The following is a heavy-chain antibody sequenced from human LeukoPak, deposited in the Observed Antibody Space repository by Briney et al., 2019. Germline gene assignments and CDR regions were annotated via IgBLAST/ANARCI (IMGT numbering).Heavy chain of an antibody. J-gene: IGHJ3*02. CDR1: GFTFSSYS. V-gene: IGHV3-21*01. CDR3: ARDQVYTSLSASGI. D-gene: IGHD3-16*01. Sequence: GGSLRLSCAASGFTFSSYSMNWVRQAPGKGLEWVSSISSSSSYIYSADSVKGRFTISRDNAKNSLYLQMNSLRAEDTAVYYCARDQVYTSLSASGIWGQGTKVTVSS. CDR2: ISSSSSYI.